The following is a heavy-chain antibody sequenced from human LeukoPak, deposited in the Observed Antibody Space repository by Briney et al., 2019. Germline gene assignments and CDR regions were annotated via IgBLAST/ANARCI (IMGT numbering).Heavy chain of an antibody. Sequence: ASVKVSCKASGYTFTSYGISWVRQAPGQGLEWMGWICAYNGNTYYAQKLQGRVTMTTEPSTSTAYMELRSLRSDDTAVYYCARDPCHYYDSSGYCNWFDPWGQGTLVTVSS. D-gene: IGHD3-22*01. J-gene: IGHJ5*02. CDR1: GYTFTSYG. V-gene: IGHV1-18*01. CDR2: ICAYNGNT. CDR3: ARDPCHYYDSSGYCNWFDP.